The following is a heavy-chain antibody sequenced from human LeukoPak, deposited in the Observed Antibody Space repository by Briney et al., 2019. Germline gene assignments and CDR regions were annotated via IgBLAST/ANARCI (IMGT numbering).Heavy chain of an antibody. CDR2: ISSSSSYI. Sequence: PGGSLRLSCAASGFTFSSCSMNWVRQALGKGLEWVSSISSSSSYIYYADSVKGRFTISRDNAKNSLYLQMNSLRAEDTAVYYCARESSSWYGAFDIWGQGTMVTVSS. D-gene: IGHD6-13*01. V-gene: IGHV3-21*01. CDR1: GFTFSSCS. CDR3: ARESSSWYGAFDI. J-gene: IGHJ3*02.